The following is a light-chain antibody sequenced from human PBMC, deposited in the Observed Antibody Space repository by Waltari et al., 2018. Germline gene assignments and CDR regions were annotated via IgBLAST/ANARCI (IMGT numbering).Light chain of an antibody. V-gene: IGLV3-19*01. CDR2: GKN. CDR3: NSRDSSGNHVV. Sequence: SSELTQDPAVSVALGQTVRIPCQGDSLRSDYASWYQQKPGQAPVLVIYGKNNRPPGIPDRFSVSSSGNTAPLTITGAQAEDEADYYCNSRDSSGNHVVFGGVTKLTVL. CDR1: SLRSDY. J-gene: IGLJ2*01.